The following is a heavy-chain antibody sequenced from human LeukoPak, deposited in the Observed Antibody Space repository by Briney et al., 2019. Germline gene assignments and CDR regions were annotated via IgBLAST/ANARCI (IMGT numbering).Heavy chain of an antibody. V-gene: IGHV3-23*01. CDR2: ISGSGGST. D-gene: IGHD2-2*01. Sequence: GGSLRLSCAASGFTFSSYAMNWVRQAPGKGLEWVSVISGSGGSTYYADSVKGRFTISRDNSKNTLYLQMNSLRVEDTAVYYCAKDRCSGTSCQFDYWRQGTLVTVSS. J-gene: IGHJ4*02. CDR3: AKDRCSGTSCQFDY. CDR1: GFTFSSYA.